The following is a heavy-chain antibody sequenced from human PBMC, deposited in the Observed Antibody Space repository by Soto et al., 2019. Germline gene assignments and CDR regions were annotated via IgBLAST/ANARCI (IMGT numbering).Heavy chain of an antibody. J-gene: IGHJ5*02. D-gene: IGHD2-2*01. CDR1: GYSFTSYW. V-gene: IGHV5-51*01. CDR3: ARGVVPAAMPGGFAP. Sequence: GESLKISCKGSGYSFTSYWIGWVRQMPGKGLEWMGIIYPGDSDTRYSPSFQGQVTISADKSISTAYLQWSSLKASDTAMYYCARGVVPAAMPGGFAPWGQGTLVIVFS. CDR2: IYPGDSDT.